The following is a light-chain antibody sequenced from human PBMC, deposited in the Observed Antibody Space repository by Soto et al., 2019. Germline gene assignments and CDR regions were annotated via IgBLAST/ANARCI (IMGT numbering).Light chain of an antibody. CDR3: QQYNSWPIT. CDR2: GAS. CDR1: QNINSD. Sequence: EIVMTQSPATLSVSPGESATLSCRASQNINSDLAWYVQKPGQAPRRVIYGASTWGTDVPPRFTGSGSGTEFTLTIGGLQSEDFAVCYCQQYNSWPITFGQGTRL. J-gene: IGKJ5*01. V-gene: IGKV3D-15*01.